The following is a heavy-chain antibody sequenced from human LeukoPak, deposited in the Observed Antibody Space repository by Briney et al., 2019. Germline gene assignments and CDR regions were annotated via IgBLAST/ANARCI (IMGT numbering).Heavy chain of an antibody. J-gene: IGHJ4*02. Sequence: PGGSLRLSCAASGLTVTTNYMSWVRQAPGKGPEWVSIIYVGGKTYYSDSVKGRFTISRDNSKNTVYLQMNSLRAEDTAVYYCARGLRGGVVAAFDYWGQGTRVTVSS. CDR2: IYVGGKT. CDR1: GLTVTTNY. CDR3: ARGLRGGVVAAFDY. V-gene: IGHV3-53*01. D-gene: IGHD2-15*01.